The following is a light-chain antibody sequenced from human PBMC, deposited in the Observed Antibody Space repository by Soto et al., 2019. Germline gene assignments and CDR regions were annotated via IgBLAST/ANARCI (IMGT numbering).Light chain of an antibody. CDR1: QGISSD. Sequence: AIQMTQSPSSLSASVGDRVTITCRASQGISSDLGWYQQKPGRAPKLLIYAASILQSGVPSRFSGSGSGTDFTLTISRLQPEDFATYYCLQDYNYPRTFGQGTNLEIK. V-gene: IGKV1-6*01. J-gene: IGKJ2*01. CDR2: AAS. CDR3: LQDYNYPRT.